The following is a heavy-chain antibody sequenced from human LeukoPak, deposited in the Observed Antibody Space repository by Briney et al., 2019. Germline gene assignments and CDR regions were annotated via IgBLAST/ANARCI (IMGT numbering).Heavy chain of an antibody. D-gene: IGHD5-18*01. V-gene: IGHV1-69*06. CDR2: IIPFYGTA. CDR1: GCTFSSYA. CDR3: ARSNVNSAMVYRFDP. Sequence: GASVKVSCKASGCTFSSYAISWVRQAPGQGLEWMGGIIPFYGTANYAQNFQGRVTITADKSTSTAYMELSSLRSDDTAVYYCARSNVNSAMVYRFDPWGQGTLVTVSS. J-gene: IGHJ5*02.